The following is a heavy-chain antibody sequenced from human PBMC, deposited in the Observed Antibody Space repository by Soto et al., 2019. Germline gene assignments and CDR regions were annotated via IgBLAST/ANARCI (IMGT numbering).Heavy chain of an antibody. CDR2: TYYRSKWYN. D-gene: IGHD7-27*01. CDR3: ARAPTGDIGYYYYYYGMDV. V-gene: IGHV6-1*01. CDR1: GDSVSSNSAA. Sequence: SQTLSLTCAISGDSVSSNSAAWNWIRQSPSRGLEWLGRTYYRSKWYNDYAVSVKSRITINPDTSKNQFSLQLNSVTPEDTAVYYCARAPTGDIGYYYYYYGMDVWGQGTTVTVSS. J-gene: IGHJ6*02.